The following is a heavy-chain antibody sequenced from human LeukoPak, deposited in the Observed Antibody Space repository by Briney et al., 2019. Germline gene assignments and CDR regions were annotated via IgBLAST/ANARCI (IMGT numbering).Heavy chain of an antibody. CDR1: GLTFSSHW. V-gene: IGHV3-7*03. CDR2: IKQDGSEK. D-gene: IGHD3-3*01. Sequence: GGSLRLSCAASGLTFSSHWMHWVRQAPGKGLEWVANIKQDGSEKYHVDSVKGRFSISRDNAKNSLYLQMNSLRAEDTAVYYCARALSAWGQGTLVTVSS. CDR3: ARALSA. J-gene: IGHJ4*02.